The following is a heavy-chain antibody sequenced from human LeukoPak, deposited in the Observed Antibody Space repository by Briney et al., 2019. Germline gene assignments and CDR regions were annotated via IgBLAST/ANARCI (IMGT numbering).Heavy chain of an antibody. CDR1: GYTFTSYA. Sequence: GASVKVSCKASGYTFTSYAMHWVRQAPGQRLEWMGWINAGNGNTKYSQKFQGRVTITRDTSASTAYMELSSLRSEDTAVYYCARDSSSWYRLYYFDYWGQGTLVTVSS. V-gene: IGHV1-3*01. CDR2: INAGNGNT. CDR3: ARDSSSWYRLYYFDY. J-gene: IGHJ4*02. D-gene: IGHD6-13*01.